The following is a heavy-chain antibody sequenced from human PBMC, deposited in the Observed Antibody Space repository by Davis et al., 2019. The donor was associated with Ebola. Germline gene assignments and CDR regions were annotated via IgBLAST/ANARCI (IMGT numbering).Heavy chain of an antibody. V-gene: IGHV4-61*01. D-gene: IGHD5-12*01. Sequence: SETLSLTCSVSAGSVTSGIHYWTWIRQPPGKGLEWIGHIYYTGSTDYNPSLKSRVTISVDTSKNQFSLKLSSVTAADTAVYYCARAPYRGYVFDYWGQGTLVTVSS. CDR2: IYYTGST. CDR1: AGSVTSGIHY. CDR3: ARAPYRGYVFDY. J-gene: IGHJ4*02.